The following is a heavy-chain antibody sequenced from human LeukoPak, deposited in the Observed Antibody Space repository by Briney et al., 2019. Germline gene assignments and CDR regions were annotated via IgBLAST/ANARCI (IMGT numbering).Heavy chain of an antibody. D-gene: IGHD6-19*01. CDR1: GYSFTSYW. J-gene: IGHJ4*02. CDR3: ARGERQWLVRGGFDY. V-gene: IGHV5-51*01. Sequence: GESLKISCKGSGYSFTSYWIGCVRQMPGKGLEWMGIIYPGDSDTRYSPSFQGQVTISADKSISTAYLQWSSLKASDTAMYYCARGERQWLVRGGFDYWGQGTLVTVSS. CDR2: IYPGDSDT.